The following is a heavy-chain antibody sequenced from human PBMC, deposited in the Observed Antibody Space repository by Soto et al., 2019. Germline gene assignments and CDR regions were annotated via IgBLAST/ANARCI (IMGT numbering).Heavy chain of an antibody. CDR3: ARLYGLDAFDI. D-gene: IGHD3-16*02. CDR2: IHHTGGT. CDR1: GTSISSTYW. J-gene: IGHJ3*02. Sequence: PSETLSLTCFVSGTSISSTYWWTWVRQSPGKGLEWIGEIHHTGGTNYNPALKTRLTISVDTSKNQFSLKLSSVTAADTAVYYCARLYGLDAFDIWGQGTMVTVSS. V-gene: IGHV4-4*02.